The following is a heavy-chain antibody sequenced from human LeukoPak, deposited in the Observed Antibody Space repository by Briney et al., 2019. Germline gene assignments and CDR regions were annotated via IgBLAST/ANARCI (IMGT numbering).Heavy chain of an antibody. J-gene: IGHJ4*02. CDR3: ARDGIFGVVKDVDY. Sequence: ASVKVSCKATGYTFTNYGITWVRQAPGQGLEWMRWIWTYHGNPEYAQRLQGRVTMTRDTSTSTVYMELSSLRSEDTAVYYCARDGIFGVVKDVDYWGQGTLVTVSS. V-gene: IGHV1-18*01. CDR1: GYTFTNYG. D-gene: IGHD3-3*01. CDR2: IWTYHGNP.